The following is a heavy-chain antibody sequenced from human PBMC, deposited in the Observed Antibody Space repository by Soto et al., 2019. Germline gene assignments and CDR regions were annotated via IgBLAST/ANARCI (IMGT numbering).Heavy chain of an antibody. CDR1: GFTFRNNV. CDR2: ISGSGRDT. J-gene: IGHJ6*02. Sequence: GGSLRLSCAASGFTFRNNVLSWVRQAPGKGLDWVSGISGSGRDTYYADSVKGRFTISRDNAKNSLYLQMNSLRAEDTAVYYCARDYYDSSIVSPYYGMDVWGQGTTVTVSS. V-gene: IGHV3-48*03. CDR3: ARDYYDSSIVSPYYGMDV. D-gene: IGHD3-22*01.